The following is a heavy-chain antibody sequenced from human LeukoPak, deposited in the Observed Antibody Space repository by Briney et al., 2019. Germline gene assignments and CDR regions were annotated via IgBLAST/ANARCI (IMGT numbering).Heavy chain of an antibody. CDR2: ISSSGSTI. J-gene: IGHJ4*02. D-gene: IGHD5-18*01. Sequence: GGSLRLSCAASGFTFSSYEMNWVRQAPGKGLEWVSYISSSGSTIYYGDSVKGLFTISRDNAKNSLYLQMNSLRAEDTAVYYCAKSSRPVTAMAFFDYWGQGTLVTVSS. CDR1: GFTFSSYE. CDR3: AKSSRPVTAMAFFDY. V-gene: IGHV3-48*03.